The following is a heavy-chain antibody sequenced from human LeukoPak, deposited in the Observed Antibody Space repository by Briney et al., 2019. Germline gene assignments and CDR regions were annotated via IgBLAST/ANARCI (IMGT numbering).Heavy chain of an antibody. J-gene: IGHJ4*02. Sequence: GGSLRLSCAASGFTFSSYGMHWVRQAPGKGLEWVAFIRYDGSNKYYADSVKGRFTISRDNSKNTLYLQMNSLRAEDTAVYYCARGQKGWGSYYFDYWGQGTLVTVSS. CDR2: IRYDGSNK. D-gene: IGHD7-27*01. CDR1: GFTFSSYG. V-gene: IGHV3-30*02. CDR3: ARGQKGWGSYYFDY.